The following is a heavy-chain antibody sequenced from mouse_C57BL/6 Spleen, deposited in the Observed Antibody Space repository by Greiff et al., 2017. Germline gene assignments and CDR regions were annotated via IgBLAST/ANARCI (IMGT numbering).Heavy chain of an antibody. J-gene: IGHJ4*01. Sequence: EVQGVESGGGLVKPGGSLKLSCAASGFTFSSYTMSWVRQTPEKRLEWVATISGGGGNTYYPDSVKGRFTISRDNSKNTLYLQMSSLRSEDTALYYCARHAMDYWGQGTSVTVSS. CDR2: ISGGGGNT. V-gene: IGHV5-9*01. CDR3: ARHAMDY. CDR1: GFTFSSYT.